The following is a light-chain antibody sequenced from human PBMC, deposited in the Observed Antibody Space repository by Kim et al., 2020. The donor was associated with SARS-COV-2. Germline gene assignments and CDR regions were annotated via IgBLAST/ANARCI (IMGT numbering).Light chain of an antibody. CDR1: QSVSSN. J-gene: IGKJ2*01. CDR3: QQYNNWPH. Sequence: EIVMTQSPATLSVSPGERATLSCRASQSVSSNLAWYQQKPGQAPRLLIYGASTRATGIPARFSGSGSGTEFTLTISSLQSEDFAVYYCQQYNNWPHVGQGTKLEI. CDR2: GAS. V-gene: IGKV3-15*01.